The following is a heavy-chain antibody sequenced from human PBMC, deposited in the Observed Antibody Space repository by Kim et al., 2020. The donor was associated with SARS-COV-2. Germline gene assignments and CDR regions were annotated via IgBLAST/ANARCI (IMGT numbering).Heavy chain of an antibody. CDR3: AKDHRDGYNYPSSYFGY. Sequence: VEGRFTISRDNSENTLYLQMNSLRAEETAVYYCAKDHRDGYNYPSSYFGYWGQGALVTVSS. D-gene: IGHD5-18*01. J-gene: IGHJ4*02. V-gene: IGHV3-30*02.